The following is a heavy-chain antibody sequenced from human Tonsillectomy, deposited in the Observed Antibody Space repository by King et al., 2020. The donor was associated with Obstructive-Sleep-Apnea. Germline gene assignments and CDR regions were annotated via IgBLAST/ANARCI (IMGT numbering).Heavy chain of an antibody. J-gene: IGHJ3*02. CDR2: IYYSGST. CDR1: GGSISSYY. Sequence: VQLQESGPGLVKPSETLSLTCTVSGGSISSYYWSWIRQPPGKGLEWIGYIYYSGSTNYNPSLKSRVTISVDTSKNQFSLKLSSVTAADTAVYYCARGVENSSGYYYAFDIWGQGTMVTVSS. D-gene: IGHD3-22*01. V-gene: IGHV4-59*01. CDR3: ARGVENSSGYYYAFDI.